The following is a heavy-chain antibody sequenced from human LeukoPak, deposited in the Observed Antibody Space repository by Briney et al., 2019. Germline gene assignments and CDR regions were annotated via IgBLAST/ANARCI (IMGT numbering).Heavy chain of an antibody. D-gene: IGHD3-22*01. V-gene: IGHV1-8*01. CDR1: GYTFTTYD. CDR2: VNPNSGNT. J-gene: IGHJ4*02. CDR3: ARADPYYYDSSGYSYYFDY. Sequence: ASVKVSCKASGYTFTTYDINWVRQATGQGLEWMGWVNPNSGNTGYAQKFQGRVTMTRNTSISTAYMELSSLRSEDTAVYYCARADPYYYDSSGYSYYFDYWGQGTLVTVSS.